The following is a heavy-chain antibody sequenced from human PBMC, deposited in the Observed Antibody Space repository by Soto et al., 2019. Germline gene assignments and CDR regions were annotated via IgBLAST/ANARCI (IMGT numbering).Heavy chain of an antibody. CDR2: IIPILNSP. CDR3: AREAQYCPSATCPKFYDMDV. Sequence: SVKVSCQASGATFCSYAITWGRRAPVQGLEWLGGIIPILNSPAYAQKFQARVVITADEITNTAYMELNSLRFDETAVYYCAREAQYCPSATCPKFYDMDVWGQGPTVTGTS. D-gene: IGHD2-15*01. CDR1: GATFCSYA. V-gene: IGHV1-69*13. J-gene: IGHJ6*02.